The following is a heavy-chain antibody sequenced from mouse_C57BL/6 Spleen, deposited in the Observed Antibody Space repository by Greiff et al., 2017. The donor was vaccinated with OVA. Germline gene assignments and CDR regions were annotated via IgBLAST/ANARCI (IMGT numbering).Heavy chain of an antibody. D-gene: IGHD1-1*01. J-gene: IGHJ1*03. V-gene: IGHV1-81*01. CDR3: ASKGYGSSSFYWYFDV. Sequence: LQESGAELARPGASVKLSCKASGYTFTSYGISWVKQRPGPGLEWIGEIYPRSGNTYYNEKFKGKATLTADKSSSTAYMELRSLTSEDSAVYFGASKGYGSSSFYWYFDVWGTGTTVTVSS. CDR1: GYTFTSYG. CDR2: IYPRSGNT.